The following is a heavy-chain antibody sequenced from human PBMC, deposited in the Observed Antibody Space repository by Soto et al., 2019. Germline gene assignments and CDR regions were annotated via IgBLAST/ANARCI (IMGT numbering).Heavy chain of an antibody. J-gene: IGHJ3*02. Sequence: PSETLSLTCTVSGGSISSSSYYWGWIRQPPGKGLEWIGSIYYSGSTYYNPSLKSRVTISVDTSKNQFSLKLSSVTAADTAVYYCASTITRWGGPGAFDIWGQGTMVTVSS. D-gene: IGHD1-26*01. V-gene: IGHV4-39*01. CDR3: ASTITRWGGPGAFDI. CDR1: GGSISSSSYY. CDR2: IYYSGST.